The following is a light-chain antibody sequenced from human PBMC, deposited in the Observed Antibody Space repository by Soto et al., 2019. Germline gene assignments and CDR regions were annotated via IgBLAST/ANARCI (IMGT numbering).Light chain of an antibody. CDR3: QQCYSTPRT. J-gene: IGKJ5*01. CDR1: QSISRS. Sequence: DIQMTQSPSTLSASVGDRVTITLRASQSISRSLAWYQHQPGKAPKLLIYDASSLESGVPSRFSGIGSGTEFTLSISSLQPEDFGTYYCQQCYSTPRTFGQGTR. CDR2: DAS. V-gene: IGKV1-5*01.